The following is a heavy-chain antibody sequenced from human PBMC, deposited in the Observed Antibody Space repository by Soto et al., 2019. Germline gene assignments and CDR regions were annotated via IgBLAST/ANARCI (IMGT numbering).Heavy chain of an antibody. CDR2: IIPIFGTA. J-gene: IGHJ5*02. CDR3: ARDHRYCSGGSCYGGFDP. D-gene: IGHD2-15*01. Sequence: QVQLVQSGAEVKKPGSSVKVSCKASGGTFSSYAISWVRQAPGQGLEWMGGIIPIFGTANYAQKFQGRATITADESTSTAYMELSSLRSEDTAVYYCARDHRYCSGGSCYGGFDPWGQGTLVTVSS. CDR1: GGTFSSYA. V-gene: IGHV1-69*01.